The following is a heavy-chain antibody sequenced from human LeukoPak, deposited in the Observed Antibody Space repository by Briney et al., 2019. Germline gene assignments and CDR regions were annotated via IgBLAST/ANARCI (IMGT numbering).Heavy chain of an antibody. CDR1: GGSISSSGYY. Sequence: SETLSLTCTVSGGSISSSGYYWSWIRQPPGKGLEWIGYIYYSGSTNYNPSLKSRVTISVDTSKNQFPLKLSSVTAADTAVYYCARTSGGYYYDSSAPGGAFDIWGQGTMVTVSS. D-gene: IGHD3-22*01. CDR3: ARTSGGYYYDSSAPGGAFDI. CDR2: IYYSGST. V-gene: IGHV4-61*08. J-gene: IGHJ3*02.